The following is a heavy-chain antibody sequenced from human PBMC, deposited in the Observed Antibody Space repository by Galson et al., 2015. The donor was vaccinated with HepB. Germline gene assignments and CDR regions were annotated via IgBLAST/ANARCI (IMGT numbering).Heavy chain of an antibody. J-gene: IGHJ4*02. CDR2: ISGNGGST. CDR1: GFIFRNHA. CDR3: AKDHERIVVVAVFDY. Sequence: SLRLSCAASGFIFRNHAMSWVRQAPGRGLEWVSAISGNGGSTYYADSVKGRFTISRDNSKNTLYLQMNSLRAEDTAVYYCAKDHERIVVVAVFDYWGQGTLVTVSS. D-gene: IGHD3-22*01. V-gene: IGHV3-23*01.